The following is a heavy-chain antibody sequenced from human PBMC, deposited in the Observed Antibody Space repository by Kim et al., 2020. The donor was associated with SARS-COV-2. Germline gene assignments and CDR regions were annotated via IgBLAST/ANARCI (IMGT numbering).Heavy chain of an antibody. CDR1: GFTFGDYA. D-gene: IGHD2-2*01. CDR3: TRGMVVPAAGTVRTAVYSNYESFSFYYYYMDV. V-gene: IGHV3-49*04. J-gene: IGHJ6*03. CDR2: IRSKAYGGTT. Sequence: GGSLRLSCTASGFTFGDYAISWVRQAPGKGLEWVGFIRSKAYGGTTEYAASVKGRFTISRDDSKSIAYLQMNSLKTEDTAVYYCTRGMVVPAAGTVRTAVYSNYESFSFYYYYMDVWGKGTTVTVSS.